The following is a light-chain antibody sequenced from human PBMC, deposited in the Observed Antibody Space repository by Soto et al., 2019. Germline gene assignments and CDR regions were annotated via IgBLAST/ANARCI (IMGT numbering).Light chain of an antibody. J-gene: IGKJ4*02. CDR3: QEYKSWRALM. V-gene: IGKV3-15*01. CDR2: GAS. Sequence: EIVMTQSPATLSGSPGEGETLSFRANQSVSSNLAWYKQKPGQVPRLLISGASTRATGIAARVSGSGSGTEFTLAISSLQSEEFAFDYCQEYKSWRALMLGGGTKVDIK. CDR1: QSVSSN.